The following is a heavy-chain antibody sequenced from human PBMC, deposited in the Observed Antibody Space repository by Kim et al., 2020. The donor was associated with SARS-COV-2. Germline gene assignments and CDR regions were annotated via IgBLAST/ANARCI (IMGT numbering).Heavy chain of an antibody. CDR2: RSTST. Sequence: RSTSTYNAGSVKGRFTISRDNAKNSLYLQMNSLGAEDTAVYYCVRGDYRDYWGQGALVTVSS. J-gene: IGHJ4*02. D-gene: IGHD2-21*01. CDR3: VRGDYRDY. V-gene: IGHV3-21*01.